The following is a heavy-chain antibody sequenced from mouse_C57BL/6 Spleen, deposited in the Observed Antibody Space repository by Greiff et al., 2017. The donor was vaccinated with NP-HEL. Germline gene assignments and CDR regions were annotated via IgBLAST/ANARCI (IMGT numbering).Heavy chain of an antibody. J-gene: IGHJ3*01. D-gene: IGHD2-4*01. Sequence: VQLVESGPGLVAPSQSLSITCTVSGFSLTSYAISWVRQPPGKGLEWLGVIWTGGGTNYNSALKSRLSISKDNSKSQVFLKMNSLQTDDTARYYCARSLYYDYDDWFAYWGQGTLVTVSA. CDR3: ARSLYYDYDDWFAY. CDR1: GFSLTSYA. CDR2: IWTGGGT. V-gene: IGHV2-9-1*01.